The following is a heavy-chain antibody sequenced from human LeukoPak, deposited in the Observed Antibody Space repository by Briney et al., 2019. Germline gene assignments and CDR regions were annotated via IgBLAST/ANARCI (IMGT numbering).Heavy chain of an antibody. D-gene: IGHD4-17*01. J-gene: IGHJ4*02. V-gene: IGHV1-2*02. Sequence: RASVKVSCRASGFTFTGYYLHWVRQAPGQGLEWMGWIYPNTGGTNYPQTFQDRVTMIRDTYISTANMELRRMRSDDTAVYYCARASRPTVTICPYYFDYWGQGTLVTVSS. CDR3: ARASRPTVTICPYYFDY. CDR1: GFTFTGYY. CDR2: IYPNTGGT.